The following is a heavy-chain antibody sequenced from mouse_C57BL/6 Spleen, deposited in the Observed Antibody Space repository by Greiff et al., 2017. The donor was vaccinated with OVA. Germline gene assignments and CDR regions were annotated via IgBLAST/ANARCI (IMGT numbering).Heavy chain of an antibody. Sequence: VQLQQSGAELVRPGASVKLSCKASGYTFTDYYINWVKQRPGQGLEWIARIYPGSGNTYYNEKFKGKATLTAEKSSSTAYMQLSSLTSEDSAVYFCARSGYYGDWYFDVWGTGTTVTVSS. CDR2: IYPGSGNT. CDR1: GYTFTDYY. J-gene: IGHJ1*03. V-gene: IGHV1-76*01. D-gene: IGHD1-1*01. CDR3: ARSGYYGDWYFDV.